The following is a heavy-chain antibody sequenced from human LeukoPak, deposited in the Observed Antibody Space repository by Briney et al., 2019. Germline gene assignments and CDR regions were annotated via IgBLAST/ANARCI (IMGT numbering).Heavy chain of an antibody. D-gene: IGHD2-2*01. J-gene: IGHJ4*02. CDR3: ARRYCSSTSCYGDFDY. CDR1: GGSISSYY. Sequence: SETLSLTCTVSGGSISSYYWSWIRQPPGRGLEWIGYIYYSGSTNYNPSLKSRVTISVDTSKNQFSLKLSSVTAADTAVYYCARRYCSSTSCYGDFDYWGQGTLVTVSS. V-gene: IGHV4-59*12. CDR2: IYYSGST.